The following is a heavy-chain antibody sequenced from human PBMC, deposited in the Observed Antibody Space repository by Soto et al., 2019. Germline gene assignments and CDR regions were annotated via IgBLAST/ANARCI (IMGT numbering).Heavy chain of an antibody. CDR2: IFRSGTT. J-gene: IGHJ4*02. D-gene: IGHD4-17*01. Sequence: QVQLQESGPGLVKPSGTLSLTCAVSGGSVSGDSWWSWVRQSPGKGLEWIGEIFRSGTTFYNPSLKSRITISIDKSKNQVSLKLTSVTAADTAVYYCASGGDYTWHSWGQGTLVTVSS. CDR3: ASGGDYTWHS. CDR1: GGSVSGDSW. V-gene: IGHV4-4*02.